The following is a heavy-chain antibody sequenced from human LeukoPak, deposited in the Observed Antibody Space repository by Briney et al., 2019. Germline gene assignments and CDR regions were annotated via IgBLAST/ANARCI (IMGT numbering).Heavy chain of an antibody. J-gene: IGHJ3*02. D-gene: IGHD6-13*01. V-gene: IGHV3-53*01. CDR1: GFTVGTNY. CDR2: TYDSGST. Sequence: PGGSLRLSCAASGFTVGTNYMSWVRQAPGKGLEWVSVTYDSGSTYYADSVKGRFTISRDHSKNTLYLQMNSPRAEDSAVYYCARGFGYSSSWYGGAFDIWGQGTMVTVSS. CDR3: ARGFGYSSSWYGGAFDI.